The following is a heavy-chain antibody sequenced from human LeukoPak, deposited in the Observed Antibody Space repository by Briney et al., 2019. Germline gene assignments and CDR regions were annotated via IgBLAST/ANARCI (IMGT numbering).Heavy chain of an antibody. D-gene: IGHD7-27*01. CDR3: AKDPTGVYFDY. Sequence: GGSLRLSCAASGFTFSSYWMSWVRQAPGKGLEWVSAISGSGGSTYCADSVKGRFTISRDNSKNTLYLQMNSLRAEDTAVYYCAKDPTGVYFDYWGQGTLVTVSS. V-gene: IGHV3-23*01. J-gene: IGHJ4*02. CDR1: GFTFSSYW. CDR2: ISGSGGST.